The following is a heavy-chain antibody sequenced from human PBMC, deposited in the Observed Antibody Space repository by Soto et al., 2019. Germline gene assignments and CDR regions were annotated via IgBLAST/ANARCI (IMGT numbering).Heavy chain of an antibody. Sequence: PSETLSLTCTVSGGSISSGGYYWSWIRQHPGKGLEWIGYIYYSGSTYYNPSLKSRVTISVDTSKNQFSLKLSSVTAADTAVYYCARQPYYYYYMDVWGKGTTVTVSS. V-gene: IGHV4-31*03. CDR2: IYYSGST. CDR1: GGSISSGGYY. J-gene: IGHJ6*03. CDR3: ARQPYYYYYMDV.